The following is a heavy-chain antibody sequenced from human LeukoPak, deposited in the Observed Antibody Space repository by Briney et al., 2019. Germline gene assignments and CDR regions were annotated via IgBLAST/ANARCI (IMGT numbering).Heavy chain of an antibody. Sequence: RGSLRLSCAASGFTFSNYWMSWVRLAPGKGLEWVANIKQDGSEKYYVDSVEGRFTISRDNAKNLLSLQMNSLRAEDTAVYHCARVFIVGSRSVFDFWGQGTLVTVSS. CDR1: GFTFSNYW. J-gene: IGHJ4*02. D-gene: IGHD2-21*01. CDR3: ARVFIVGSRSVFDF. CDR2: IKQDGSEK. V-gene: IGHV3-7*01.